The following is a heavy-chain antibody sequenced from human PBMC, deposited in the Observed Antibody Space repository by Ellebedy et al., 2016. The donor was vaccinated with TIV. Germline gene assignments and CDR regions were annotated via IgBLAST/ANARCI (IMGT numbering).Heavy chain of an antibody. CDR2: ISGSGGST. D-gene: IGHD4-17*01. Sequence: GGSLRLSXAASGFTFSSYAMSWVRQAPGKGLEWVSAISGSGGSTYYADSVKGRFTISRDNSKNTLYLQMNSLRAEDTAVYYCASSAALSAYHYDPPLIFDYWGQGTLVTVSS. V-gene: IGHV3-23*01. J-gene: IGHJ4*02. CDR3: ASSAALSAYHYDPPLIFDY. CDR1: GFTFSSYA.